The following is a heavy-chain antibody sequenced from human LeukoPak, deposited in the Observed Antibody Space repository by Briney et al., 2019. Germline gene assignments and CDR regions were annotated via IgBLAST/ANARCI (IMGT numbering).Heavy chain of an antibody. CDR3: ARVLCGGDCWGGRGAFDI. V-gene: IGHV3-48*03. D-gene: IGHD2-21*02. CDR1: GFTFSSYE. CDR2: ISSSGSTI. J-gene: IGHJ3*02. Sequence: GGSLRLSCAASGFTFSSYEMNCVRQAPGKGLEWVSYISSSGSTIYYADSVKGRFTISRDNAKNSLYLQMNSLRAEDTAVYYCARVLCGGDCWGGRGAFDIWGQGTMVTVSS.